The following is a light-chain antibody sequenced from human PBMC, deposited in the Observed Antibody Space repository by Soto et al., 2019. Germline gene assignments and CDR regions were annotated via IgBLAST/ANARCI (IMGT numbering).Light chain of an antibody. Sequence: QSVLTQPPSVSGAPGQRVTIACTGSSSNIGAGYDVHWYQQLPGTAPKLLIYGNSNRHSGVPDRFSGSKSGTSASLAITGLQAEDEADYYCQSYDSSLSGHYVFGTGTKLTVL. J-gene: IGLJ1*01. V-gene: IGLV1-40*01. CDR2: GNS. CDR1: SSNIGAGYD. CDR3: QSYDSSLSGHYV.